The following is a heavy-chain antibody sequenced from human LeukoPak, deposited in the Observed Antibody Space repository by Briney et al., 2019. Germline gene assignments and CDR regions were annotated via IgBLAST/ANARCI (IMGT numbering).Heavy chain of an antibody. J-gene: IGHJ6*02. CDR3: VRELALAPVLGTRYSYYGMDV. CDR2: INSDGSST. CDR1: GFTFSSYW. D-gene: IGHD4-23*01. V-gene: IGHV3-74*01. Sequence: PGRSLRLSCAASGFTFSSYWMPWVRQAPGKGLVRVSRINSDGSSTSYADSVKGRFTISRDNAKNTLYLQMNSLRAEDTAVYYCVRELALAPVLGTRYSYYGMDVWGQGTTVTVSS.